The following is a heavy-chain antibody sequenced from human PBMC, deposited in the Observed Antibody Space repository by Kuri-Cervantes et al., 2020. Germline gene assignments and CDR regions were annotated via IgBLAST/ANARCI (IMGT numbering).Heavy chain of an antibody. Sequence: ASVKVSCEASGYTFTSYYMHWVRQAPGQGLEWMGIINPSGGSTSYAQKFQGRVTMTRDTSTSTAYMELSSLRSEDTAVYYCARALAVAAIDPWGQGTLVTVSS. J-gene: IGHJ5*02. V-gene: IGHV1-46*01. CDR1: GYTFTSYY. CDR2: INPSGGST. CDR3: ARALAVAAIDP. D-gene: IGHD6-19*01.